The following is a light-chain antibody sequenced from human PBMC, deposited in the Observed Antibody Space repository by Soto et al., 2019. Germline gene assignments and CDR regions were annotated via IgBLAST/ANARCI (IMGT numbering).Light chain of an antibody. J-gene: IGKJ1*01. V-gene: IGKV1-5*01. Sequence: DIQMTQSPSTLSASVGDRVTITCRASQSISSWLAWYQQKPGKAPKLLIYDASSLESGVPSRFSGSGSGTEFTLTISSLQPDDFATYNCQQYNSYFRTFGQGTKVEIK. CDR3: QQYNSYFRT. CDR1: QSISSW. CDR2: DAS.